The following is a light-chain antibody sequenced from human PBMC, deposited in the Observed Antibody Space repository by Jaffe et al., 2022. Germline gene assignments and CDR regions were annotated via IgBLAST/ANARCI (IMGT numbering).Light chain of an antibody. J-gene: IGKJ2*01. CDR3: QQRSNPYT. CDR1: QNVSSY. V-gene: IGKV3-11*01. Sequence: IVLTQSPATLSLSPGERATLSCRASQNVSSYLAWYQQKPGQAPRLLIYDASNRAAGIPARFSGSGSGTDFTLTISSLEPEDFAVYYCQQRSNPYTFGQGTKLEIK. CDR2: DAS.